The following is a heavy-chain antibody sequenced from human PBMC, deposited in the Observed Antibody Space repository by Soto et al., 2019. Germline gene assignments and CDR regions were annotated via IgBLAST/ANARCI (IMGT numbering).Heavy chain of an antibody. J-gene: IGHJ4*02. D-gene: IGHD3-3*01. CDR2: FDPEDGET. Sequence: ASVKVSCKVSGYTLTELSVHWVRQAPGKGLEWMGGFDPEDGETIYAQKFQGRVTMTEDTSTDTAYMELSSLRSEDTAVYYCAAGLERTYYFDYWGQGTLVTVSS. V-gene: IGHV1-24*01. CDR1: GYTLTELS. CDR3: AAGLERTYYFDY.